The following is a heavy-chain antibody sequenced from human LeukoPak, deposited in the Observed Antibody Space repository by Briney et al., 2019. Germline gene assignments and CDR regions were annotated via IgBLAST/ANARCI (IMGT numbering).Heavy chain of an antibody. V-gene: IGHV1-69*04. D-gene: IGHD2-15*01. CDR2: IIPILGIA. CDR1: GGTFSSYA. Sequence: SVKVSCKASGGTFSSYAISWARQAPGQGLEWMGRIIPILGIANYAQKFQGRVTITADKSTSTAYMELSSLRSEDTAVYYCARDIRLGYCSGGSCPTVNWGQGTLVTVSS. CDR3: ARDIRLGYCSGGSCPTVN. J-gene: IGHJ4*02.